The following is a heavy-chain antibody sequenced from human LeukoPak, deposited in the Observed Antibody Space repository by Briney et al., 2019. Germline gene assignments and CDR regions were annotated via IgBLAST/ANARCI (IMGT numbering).Heavy chain of an antibody. D-gene: IGHD4-17*01. J-gene: IGHJ4*02. CDR1: GFNFSSRW. CDR2: INQGGNDK. CDR3: ATLKDAVTTFDN. Sequence: PGGSLRLSCAASGFNFSSRWMSWVRQAPGKGLEWVASINQGGNDKRHADSVKGRFTISRDNAKNSLSLQLNSPRAEDTAMYYCATLKDAVTTFDNWGQGTLVTVSS. V-gene: IGHV3-7*01.